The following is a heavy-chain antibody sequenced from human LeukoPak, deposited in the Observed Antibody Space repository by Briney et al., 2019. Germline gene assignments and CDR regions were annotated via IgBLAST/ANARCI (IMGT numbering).Heavy chain of an antibody. Sequence: GASVKVSCKASGGTFSSYAISWVRQAPGQGLEWMGGIIPIFGTANYAQKFQGRVTITADESTSTAYMELSSLRSEDTAVYYCTTTHSRKGDYWGQGTLVTVSS. CDR2: IIPIFGTA. CDR3: TTTHSRKGDY. J-gene: IGHJ4*02. CDR1: GGTFSSYA. V-gene: IGHV1-69*13. D-gene: IGHD6-13*01.